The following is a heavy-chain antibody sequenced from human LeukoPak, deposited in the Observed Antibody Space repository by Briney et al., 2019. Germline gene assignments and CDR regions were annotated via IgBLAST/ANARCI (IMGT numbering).Heavy chain of an antibody. V-gene: IGHV4-38-2*02. CDR3: ARVSRGYDILY. D-gene: IGHD3-9*01. CDR2: IYHSGTT. Sequence: SETLFLTCTVSNYSITSGYYWGWIRQPPGKGLEWIGSIYHSGTTYYNPSLKSRVTISVDTSKNQFSLNLSSVTAADTAVYYCARVSRGYDILYWGQGTLVTVSS. CDR1: NYSITSGYY. J-gene: IGHJ4*02.